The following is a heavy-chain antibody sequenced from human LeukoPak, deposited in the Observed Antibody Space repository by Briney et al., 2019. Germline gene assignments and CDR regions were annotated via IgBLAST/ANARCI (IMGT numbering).Heavy chain of an antibody. J-gene: IGHJ4*02. CDR1: GGSISGYY. CDR2: IYYSGST. CDR3: ARQGYYDSSGYWGYFDY. V-gene: IGHV4-59*05. Sequence: SETLSLTCTVSGGSISGYYWSWIRQPPGKGLEWIGSIYYSGSTHYNPSLKSRVTISVDTSKNQFSLKLSSVTAADTAVYYCARQGYYDSSGYWGYFDYWGQGTLVTVSS. D-gene: IGHD3-22*01.